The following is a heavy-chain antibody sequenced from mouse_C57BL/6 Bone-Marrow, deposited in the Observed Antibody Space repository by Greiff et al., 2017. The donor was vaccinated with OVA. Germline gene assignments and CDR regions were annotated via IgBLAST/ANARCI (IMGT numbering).Heavy chain of an antibody. D-gene: IGHD1-1*01. CDR3: ARRYYGRSYWYFDV. Sequence: VPLQQPGAELVKPGASVKMSCKASGYTFTSSWITWVKQRPGPGLAWIGDIYPGSGSPNYNAKFKSKATLSVDTSSSTAYMQLSSLTSEDSAVYYCARRYYGRSYWYFDVWGTGTTVTVTS. V-gene: IGHV1-55*01. CDR2: IYPGSGSP. J-gene: IGHJ1*03. CDR1: GYTFTSSW.